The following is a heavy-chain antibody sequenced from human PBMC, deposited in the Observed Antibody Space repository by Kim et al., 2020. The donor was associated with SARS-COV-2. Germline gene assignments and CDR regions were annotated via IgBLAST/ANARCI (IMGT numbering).Heavy chain of an antibody. CDR2: IYYSGST. CDR3: ARAGTGQLLFSLFPNWFDP. J-gene: IGHJ5*02. V-gene: IGHV4-39*01. CDR1: GRSISSSSYY. Sequence: SETLSLTCTVSGRSISSSSYYWGWIRQPPGKGLEWIGSIYYSGSTYYNPSLKSRVTISVDTSKNQFSLKLSAVTAADTAVYYCARAGTGQLLFSLFPNWFDPWGQGTLVTVSS. D-gene: IGHD2-2*01.